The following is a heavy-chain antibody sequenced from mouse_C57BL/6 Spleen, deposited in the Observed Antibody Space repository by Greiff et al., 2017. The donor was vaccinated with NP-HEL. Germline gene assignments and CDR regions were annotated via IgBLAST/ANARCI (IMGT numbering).Heavy chain of an antibody. J-gene: IGHJ3*01. CDR1: GYTFTDYY. V-gene: IGHV1-26*01. CDR3: AVTTVAEWGFAY. Sequence: VQLQQSGPELVKPGASVKISCKASGYTFTDYYMNWVKQSHGKSLEWIGDINPNNGGTSYNQKFKGKATLTVDKSSSTAYMELRSLTSEDSAVYYCAVTTVAEWGFAYWGQGTLVTVSA. D-gene: IGHD1-1*01. CDR2: INPNNGGT.